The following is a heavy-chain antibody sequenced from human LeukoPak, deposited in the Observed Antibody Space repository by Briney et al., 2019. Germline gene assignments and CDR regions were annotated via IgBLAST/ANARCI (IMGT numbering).Heavy chain of an antibody. V-gene: IGHV3-23*01. CDR3: AKDIEVAITGHYFDL. J-gene: IGHJ2*01. CDR1: GFSVYDYN. D-gene: IGHD3-22*01. Sequence: GGSLRLSCAASGFSVYDYNMKWVRQAPGKGLEWVAGISDSGGSTNYADSVKGRFTISRDNPKNTLYLQMNSLRAEDTALYYCAKDIEVAITGHYFDLWGRGTLVAVSS. CDR2: ISDSGGST.